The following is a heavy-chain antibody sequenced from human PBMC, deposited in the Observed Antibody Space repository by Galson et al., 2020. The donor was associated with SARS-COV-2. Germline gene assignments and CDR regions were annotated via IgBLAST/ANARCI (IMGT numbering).Heavy chain of an antibody. CDR2: INGSGST. CDR3: ARGYGKDY. J-gene: IGHJ4*02. D-gene: IGHD4-17*01. Sequence: SQTLSLTCAVHGGSLSGYYWSWIRQFPGKGLEWIGEINGSGSTDYNPSLRSRVTMSVDTSKSQVSLMLTSVTAADTAVYFCARGYGKDYWGQGTLVTVSS. CDR1: GGSLSGYY. V-gene: IGHV4-34*01.